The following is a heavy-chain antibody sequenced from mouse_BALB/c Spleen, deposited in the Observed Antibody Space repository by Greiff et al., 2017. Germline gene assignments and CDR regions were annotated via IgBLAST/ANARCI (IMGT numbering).Heavy chain of an antibody. V-gene: IGHV2-9*02. CDR2: IWAGGST. J-gene: IGHJ3*01. CDR3: ARVDDGYSLAWFAY. D-gene: IGHD2-3*01. CDR1: GFSLTSYG. Sequence: VKLMESGPGLVAPSQSLSITCTVSGFSLTSYGVHWVRQPPGKGLEWLGVIWAGGSTNYNSALMSRLSISKDNSKSQVFLKMYSLQTDDTAMYYCARVDDGYSLAWFAYWGQGTLVTVSA.